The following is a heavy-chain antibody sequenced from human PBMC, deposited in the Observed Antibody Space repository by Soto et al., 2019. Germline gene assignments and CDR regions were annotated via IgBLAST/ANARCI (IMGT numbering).Heavy chain of an antibody. V-gene: IGHV4-4*02. CDR3: ATVPPRIVVVLAEFPT. CDR1: GTSISSTYW. D-gene: IGHD2-21*01. Sequence: QVELKQSGPGLVRPSGTLSLTCRVSGTSISSTYWWTWVHQPPGKGLEWIGEIYHNGITKYNPSLKSRVSLSVDQSNNQFSLKLTSVTAADTAVYYCATVPPRIVVVLAEFPTWGQGTLATVSS. CDR2: IYHNGIT. J-gene: IGHJ4*02.